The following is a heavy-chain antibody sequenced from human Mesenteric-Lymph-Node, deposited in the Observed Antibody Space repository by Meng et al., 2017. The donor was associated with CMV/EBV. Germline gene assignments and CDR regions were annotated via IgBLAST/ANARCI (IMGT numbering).Heavy chain of an antibody. D-gene: IGHD2-8*01. V-gene: IGHV1-2*02. CDR2: INPNSGDT. J-gene: IGHJ4*02. Sequence: ASVKVSCKASGDIFTGYYMHWVRQATGQGLEWMGWINPNSGDTNYAQKSQGRVTMTRDKSIRKAYMKLNRLRSDDTAVYYCANLFTKGSDSHYLFDYWGQGTLVTVSS. CDR1: GDIFTGYY. CDR3: ANLFTKGSDSHYLFDY.